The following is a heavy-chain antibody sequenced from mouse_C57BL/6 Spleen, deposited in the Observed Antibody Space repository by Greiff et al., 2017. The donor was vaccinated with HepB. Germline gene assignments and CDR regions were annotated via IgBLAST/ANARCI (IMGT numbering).Heavy chain of an antibody. D-gene: IGHD2-3*01. J-gene: IGHJ3*01. CDR3: ARWDGSFAY. CDR2: IDPANGNT. CDR1: GFTFKNTY. V-gene: IGHV14-3*01. Sequence: VQLQQSVAELVRPGASVKLSCTASGFTFKNTYMHWVKQRPEQGLEWIGRIDPANGNTNYAPKFQGKATITADTSSNTAYLQLSSLTSEDTAIYYCARWDGSFAYWGQGTLVTVSA.